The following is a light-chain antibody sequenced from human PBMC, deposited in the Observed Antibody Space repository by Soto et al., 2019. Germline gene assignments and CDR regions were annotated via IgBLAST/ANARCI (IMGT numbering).Light chain of an antibody. CDR3: AAWDDSLNGLVV. CDR1: SGDVGGYDL. J-gene: IGLJ2*01. V-gene: IGLV2-14*02. Sequence: QSALTQPASVSGSPGQSITISCTGTSGDVGGYDLVSWYQQHPGKAPKLMIYQVVKRPSGVPDRFSGSKSGTSASLAISGLQSEDEADYYCAAWDDSLNGLVVFGGGTQLTVL. CDR2: QVV.